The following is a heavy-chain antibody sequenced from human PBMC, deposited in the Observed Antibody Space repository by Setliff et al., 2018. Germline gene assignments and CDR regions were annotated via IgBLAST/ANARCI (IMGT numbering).Heavy chain of an antibody. D-gene: IGHD2-15*01. CDR2: INHSGST. J-gene: IGHJ6*03. V-gene: IGHV4-34*01. CDR1: GGSFSGYY. Sequence: SETLSLTRAVYGGSFSGYYWSWIRQPPGKGLEWIGEINHSGSTNYNPSLKSRVTISVDTSKNQFSLKLSSVTAADTAVYYCASQLGGYCSGGSCYSYYYYYYMDVWGKGTTVTVSS. CDR3: ASQLGGYCSGGSCYSYYYYYYMDV.